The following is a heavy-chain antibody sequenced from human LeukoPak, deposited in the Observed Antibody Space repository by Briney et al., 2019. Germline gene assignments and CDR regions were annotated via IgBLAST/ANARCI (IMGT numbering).Heavy chain of an antibody. J-gene: IGHJ4*02. CDR3: AKSFPYYYGSGSYYINPFDS. CDR2: ISGSGNST. D-gene: IGHD3-10*01. V-gene: IGHV3-23*01. Sequence: PGGSLRLSCAASGFTFSSYAVSWVRQAPGKGLEWVSAISGSGNSTYYADSVKGRFTISRDNSKNTLYLQINSLRAEGTAIYYCAKSFPYYYGSGSYYINPFDSWGQGTLVTVSS. CDR1: GFTFSSYA.